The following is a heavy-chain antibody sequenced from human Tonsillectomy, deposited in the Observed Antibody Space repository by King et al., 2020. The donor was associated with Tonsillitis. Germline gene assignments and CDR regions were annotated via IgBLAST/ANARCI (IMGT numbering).Heavy chain of an antibody. CDR3: ARTIRRDSLTEDGYLFAFDI. D-gene: IGHD3-9*01. V-gene: IGHV5-51*01. CDR2: IYPGDSDT. Sequence: VQLVESGAEVKKPGESLKISCKGSGYSFTSYWIAWVRQMPGKGLEWMGIIYPGDSDTRYSPSFQGQVTISADKSISTAYLQWSSLKASDTAMYYCARTIRRDSLTEDGYLFAFDIWGQGTMVTVSS. CDR1: GYSFTSYW. J-gene: IGHJ3*02.